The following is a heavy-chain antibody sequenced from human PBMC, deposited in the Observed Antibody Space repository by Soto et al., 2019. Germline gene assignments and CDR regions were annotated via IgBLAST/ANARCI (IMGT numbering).Heavy chain of an antibody. D-gene: IGHD6-19*01. J-gene: IGHJ4*02. Sequence: GGSLRLSCAASGSTFSSYSMNWVRQAPGKGLEWVSSISSSSSYIYYADSVEGRFTVSRDNAKNSLYLQMNSLRAEDTAVYYCASEGEAVSGYWGQGTLVTVSS. CDR3: ASEGEAVSGY. V-gene: IGHV3-21*01. CDR2: ISSSSSYI. CDR1: GSTFSSYS.